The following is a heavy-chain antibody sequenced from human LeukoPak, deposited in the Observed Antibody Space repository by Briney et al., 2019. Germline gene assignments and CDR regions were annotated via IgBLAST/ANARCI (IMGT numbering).Heavy chain of an antibody. CDR1: GYTFTSYD. J-gene: IGHJ2*01. D-gene: IGHD3-16*01. Sequence: ASVKVSCKASGYTFTSYDINWVRQATGQGLEWMGWMNPNSGNTGYAQKFQGRVTMTRNTSISTAYMELSSLRSEDTAVYYCARAPGYPGGLDWYFDLWGRGTLVTVSS. CDR3: ARAPGYPGGLDWYFDL. V-gene: IGHV1-8*01. CDR2: MNPNSGNT.